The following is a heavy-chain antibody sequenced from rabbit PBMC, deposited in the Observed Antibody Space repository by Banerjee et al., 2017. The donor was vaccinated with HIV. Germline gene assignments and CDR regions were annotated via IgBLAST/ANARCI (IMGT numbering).Heavy chain of an antibody. D-gene: IGHD6-1*01. CDR2: IDPVFGST. J-gene: IGHJ4*01. CDR1: GFTLSSYY. CDR3: ASGYTYGIAGAFNL. Sequence: QSLEESGGDLVKPGASLTLTCTASGFTLSSYYMCWVRQAPGKGPEWIGYIDPVFGSTYYASWVNGRFSISRENTQNTVSLQLNSLTAADTATYFCASGYTYGIAGAFNLWGPGTL. V-gene: IGHV1S7*01.